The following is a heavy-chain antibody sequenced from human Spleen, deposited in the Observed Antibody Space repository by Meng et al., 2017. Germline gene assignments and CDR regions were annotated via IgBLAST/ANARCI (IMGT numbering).Heavy chain of an antibody. CDR3: ARRPTGIDY. D-gene: IGHD2-8*02. J-gene: IGHJ4*02. CDR1: GGSISSYY. Sequence: QVQLQESGPGLVKPSETLSLTCTVSGGSISSYYWSWIRQPPGKGLEWIGYIYYSGSTNYNPSLKSRVTISVDTSKNQFSLMLSSVTAADTAVYYCARRPTGIDYWGQGTLVTVSS. CDR2: IYYSGST. V-gene: IGHV4-59*08.